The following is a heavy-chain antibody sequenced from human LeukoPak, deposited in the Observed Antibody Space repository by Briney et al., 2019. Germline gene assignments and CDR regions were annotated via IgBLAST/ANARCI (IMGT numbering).Heavy chain of an antibody. D-gene: IGHD3-10*01. V-gene: IGHV3-33*01. J-gene: IGHJ4*02. Sequence: GGSLRLSCAASGFSLTTYGTHWLRQAPGKGLEWVAVIWYDGSKKFYGDSVKGRFTVSRDTSENTMYLQMNALRAEDTAVYYCARDGGSGIDYWGQGTLVTVYS. CDR1: GFSLTTYG. CDR2: IWYDGSKK. CDR3: ARDGGSGIDY.